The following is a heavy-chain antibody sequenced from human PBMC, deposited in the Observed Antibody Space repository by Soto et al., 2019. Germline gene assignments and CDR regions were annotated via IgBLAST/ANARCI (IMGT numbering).Heavy chain of an antibody. CDR1: GFTVSSKY. J-gene: IGHJ6*04. CDR2: IQSGGTT. Sequence: EVQLVESGGGLVQPGGSLRLSCAASGFTVSSKYMTWVRQAPGKGLEWVSLIQSGGTTYYADSVKGRLTISRDTSENTRHLQKNSLRVADTDVYYCARDDVLCDGGRCYGIPLAVWGKGTTVTVSS. V-gene: IGHV3-66*01. D-gene: IGHD2-15*01. CDR3: ARDDVLCDGGRCYGIPLAV.